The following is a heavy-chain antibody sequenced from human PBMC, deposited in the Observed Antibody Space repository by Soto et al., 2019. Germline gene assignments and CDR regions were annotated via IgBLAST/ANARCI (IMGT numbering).Heavy chain of an antibody. CDR2: IVVGSGNT. CDR1: GFTFTSSA. J-gene: IGHJ1*01. CDR3: ARGGGIVVVTAPCDH. D-gene: IGHD2-21*02. V-gene: IGHV1-58*02. Sequence: SVKVSCKASGFTFTSSAMQWVRQARGQRLEWIGWIVVGSGNTNYAQKFQERVTITRDMSTSTAYMELSSLTSEDTAVYYCARGGGIVVVTAPCDHWGQGTLVTVSS.